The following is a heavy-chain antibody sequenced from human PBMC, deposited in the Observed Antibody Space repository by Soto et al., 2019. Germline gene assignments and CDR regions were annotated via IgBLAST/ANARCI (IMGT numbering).Heavy chain of an antibody. Sequence: GGSLRLSCAASGFTFSSYGMHWVRQAPGKGLEWVAVIWYDGSNKFYADSVKGRFTISRDNSKNTLYLQMNSLRAEDTALYYCARDSLAVAGKLGSAFDIWGQGTMGTVSS. J-gene: IGHJ3*02. V-gene: IGHV3-33*01. CDR2: IWYDGSNK. CDR3: ARDSLAVAGKLGSAFDI. CDR1: GFTFSSYG. D-gene: IGHD6-19*01.